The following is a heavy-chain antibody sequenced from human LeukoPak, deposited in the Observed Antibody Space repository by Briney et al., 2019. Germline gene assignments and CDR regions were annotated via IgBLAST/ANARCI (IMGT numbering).Heavy chain of an antibody. CDR1: GFTFSSYE. Sequence: PGGSLRLSCAASGFTFSSYEMNWVRQAPGKGLEWVSYISSSGSTIYYADSVKGRFTISRDDSKNTAYLQMNSLKTEDTAVYYCTRRGYYYMDVWGKGTTVTVSS. J-gene: IGHJ6*03. CDR3: TRRGYYYMDV. CDR2: ISSSGSTI. V-gene: IGHV3-48*03.